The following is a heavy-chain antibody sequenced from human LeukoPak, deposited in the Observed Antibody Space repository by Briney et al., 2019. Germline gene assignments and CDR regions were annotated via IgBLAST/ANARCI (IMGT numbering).Heavy chain of an antibody. V-gene: IGHV3-23*01. CDR3: AKRLPHHFDS. CDR2: IVGSGTLT. J-gene: IGHJ4*02. CDR1: GFTFSNYA. Sequence: GGALRLSCAASGFTFSNYAMNWVRQAPGKGLEWVSAIVGSGTLTFYADSVKGRFTISRDNSKNTLYLQMSSLRADDTAVYYCAKRLPHHFDSWGQGTLVTVSS.